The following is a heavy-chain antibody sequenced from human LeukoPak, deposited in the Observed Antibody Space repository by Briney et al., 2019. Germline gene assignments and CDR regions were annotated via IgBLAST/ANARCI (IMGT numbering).Heavy chain of an antibody. J-gene: IGHJ4*02. CDR2: INSDGSST. CDR3: ARDSLGFPFDY. CDR1: GFTFSSYW. V-gene: IGHV3-74*01. Sequence: SGGSLRLSRAASGFTFSSYWMHWVRQAPGKGLVWVSRINSDGSSTSYADSVKGRFTISRDNTKNTLYLQMNSLRAEDTAVYYCARDSLGFPFDYWGQGTLVTVSS. D-gene: IGHD3-10*01.